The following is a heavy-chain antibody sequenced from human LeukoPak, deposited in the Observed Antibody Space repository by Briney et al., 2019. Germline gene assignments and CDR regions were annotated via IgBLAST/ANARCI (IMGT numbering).Heavy chain of an antibody. J-gene: IGHJ4*02. V-gene: IGHV3-11*04. Sequence: GGSLRLPYAASGFTFSDYYMSWIRQAPGKGLEWVSYISSSGSTIYYADSVKGRFTISRDNAKNSLYLQMSSLRAEDTAVYYCAREHQWFGELFARLDYWGQGTLVTVSS. CDR2: ISSSGSTI. D-gene: IGHD3-10*01. CDR3: AREHQWFGELFARLDY. CDR1: GFTFSDYY.